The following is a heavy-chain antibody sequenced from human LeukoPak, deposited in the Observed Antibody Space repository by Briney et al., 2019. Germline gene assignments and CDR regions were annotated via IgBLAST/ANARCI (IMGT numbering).Heavy chain of an antibody. CDR1: GFPFTRFY. D-gene: IGHD3-22*01. CDR2: IGLSGSPL. V-gene: IGHV3-11*04. J-gene: IGHJ4*02. CDR3: ARKDFSSGSFSY. Sequence: GGSLRLSCAVSGFPFTRFYMSWIRQAPGKGLEWISYIGLSGSPLDYADSVRGRFTISRDNAKNSLYLELNSLRAEDAAVYYCARKDFSSGSFSYWGQGTLVTVSS.